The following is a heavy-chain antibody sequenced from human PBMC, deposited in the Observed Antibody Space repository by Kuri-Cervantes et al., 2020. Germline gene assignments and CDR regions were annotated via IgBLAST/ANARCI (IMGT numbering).Heavy chain of an antibody. CDR1: GGSISSSSYY. J-gene: IGHJ6*03. CDR3: ARGVRAGVVVLAYPYYYMDV. V-gene: IGHV4-39*02. Sequence: GSLRLSCTVSGGSISSSSYYWGWIRQPPGKGLEWIGSIFHTGSTYYSPSLKSRVTISVDTSKNHFSLKLSSVTAADTAVYYCARGVRAGVVVLAYPYYYMDVWGKGTTVTVSS. D-gene: IGHD2-15*01. CDR2: IFHTGST.